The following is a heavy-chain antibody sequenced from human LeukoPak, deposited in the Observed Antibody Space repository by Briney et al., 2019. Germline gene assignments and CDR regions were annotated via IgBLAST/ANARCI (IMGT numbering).Heavy chain of an antibody. V-gene: IGHV1-18*01. J-gene: IGHJ4*02. D-gene: IGHD6-13*01. CDR3: AASEYSSSWEFDY. CDR2: ISAYNGNT. CDR1: GYTFTSYG. Sequence: ASVKVSCKASGYTFTSYGISWVRQAPGQGLEWMGWISAYNGNTNYAQKLQGRVTITADKSTSTAYMELSSLRSEDTAVYYCAASEYSSSWEFDYWGQGTLVTVSS.